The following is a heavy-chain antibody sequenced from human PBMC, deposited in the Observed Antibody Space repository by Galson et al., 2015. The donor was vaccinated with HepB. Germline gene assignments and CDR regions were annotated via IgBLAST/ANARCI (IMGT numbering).Heavy chain of an antibody. V-gene: IGHV4-59*01. Sequence: TLSLTCTVSGASIRTYYWYWIRQVPGKGLEWIGYFDYNGNTHYNPSLKSRGTISADTSKNLFSLKINSVTAADSAVYYCARRVVSIRDAGPGNWLDPWGQGTLVIVSS. J-gene: IGHJ5*02. CDR3: ARRVVSIRDAGPGNWLDP. CDR2: FDYNGNT. D-gene: IGHD2-21*01. CDR1: GASIRTYY.